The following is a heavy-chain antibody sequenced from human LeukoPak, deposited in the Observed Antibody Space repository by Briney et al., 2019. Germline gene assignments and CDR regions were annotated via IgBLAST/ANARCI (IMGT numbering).Heavy chain of an antibody. CDR3: ARWMATVTTPDY. J-gene: IGHJ4*03. Sequence: ASVKVSCKASGYTFNGFYLHWVRQAPGQGLEWMGWINPNSGGTNYAQKFQGRVTMTRDTSISTAYMELSRLRSDDTAVYYCARWMATVTTPDYWGQGTTVTVSS. CDR1: GYTFNGFY. V-gene: IGHV1-2*02. D-gene: IGHD4-11*01. CDR2: INPNSGGT.